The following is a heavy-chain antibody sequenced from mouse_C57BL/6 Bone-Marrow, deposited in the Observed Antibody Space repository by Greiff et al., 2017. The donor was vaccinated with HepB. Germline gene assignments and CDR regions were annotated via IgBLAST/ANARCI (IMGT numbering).Heavy chain of an antibody. CDR2: ISSGGSYT. Sequence: EVQGLESGGDLVKPGGSLKLSCAASGFTFRCYGMSWVRLTPDKRLEWVATISSGGSYTYYPDSVQGRFTISRDNAKNTLYLQMTSLKSDDTAIYYCAPNGKPTIVHGMGNWGPRTAATVPS. V-gene: IGHV5-6*01. CDR3: APNGKPTIVHGMGN. J-gene: IGHJ4*01. D-gene: IGHD2-10*01. CDR1: GFTFRCYG.